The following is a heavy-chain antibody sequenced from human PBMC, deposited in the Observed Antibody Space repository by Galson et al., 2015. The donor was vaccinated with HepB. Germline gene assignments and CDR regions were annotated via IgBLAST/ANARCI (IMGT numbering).Heavy chain of an antibody. CDR2: MSGNAAAT. J-gene: IGHJ4*02. CDR3: AKRGPGYCDSTTCYKTFDY. Sequence: SLRLSCAASGFPFRSYAMIWVRQAPGKGLEFVSAMSGNAAATYYADSVKGRFTISRDNSKNTLYLQMNVLRADDTAVYHCAKRGPGYCDSTTCYKTFDYWGQGTLLTVSS. V-gene: IGHV3-23*01. CDR1: GFPFRSYA. D-gene: IGHD2-2*02.